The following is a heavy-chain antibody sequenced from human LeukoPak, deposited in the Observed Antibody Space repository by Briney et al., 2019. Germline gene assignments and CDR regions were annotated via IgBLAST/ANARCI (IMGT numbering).Heavy chain of an antibody. CDR2: IWYDGSNK. D-gene: IGHD6-13*01. CDR3: ARAWLGSSRTYYYFDY. V-gene: IGHV3-33*01. Sequence: PGRSLRLSCAASGFTFSSYGMHWVRQAPGKGLEWVAVIWYDGSNKYYADSVKGRFTISRDNSKNTLYLQMNSLRAEDTAVYHCARAWLGSSRTYYYFDYWGQGTLVTVSS. CDR1: GFTFSSYG. J-gene: IGHJ4*02.